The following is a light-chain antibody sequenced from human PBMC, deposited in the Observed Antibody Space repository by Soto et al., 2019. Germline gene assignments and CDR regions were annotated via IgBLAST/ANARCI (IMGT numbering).Light chain of an antibody. V-gene: IGLV1-47*03. J-gene: IGLJ3*02. Sequence: QSVLTQPPSASGTPGQRVTISCSGSSSNIGTNYIYWYQHLPGVAPKLLIYTSDQRPSWVPDRFSGSTSGNSATLAISGLCCEDEADYYCAAWDDSLSGTNWIFGGGTKLTVL. CDR1: SSNIGTNY. CDR3: AAWDDSLSGTNWI. CDR2: TSD.